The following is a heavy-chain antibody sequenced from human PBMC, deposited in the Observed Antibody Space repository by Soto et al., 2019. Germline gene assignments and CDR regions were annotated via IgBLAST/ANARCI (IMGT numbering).Heavy chain of an antibody. D-gene: IGHD2-15*01. J-gene: IGHJ4*02. CDR1: GYTFTNYD. V-gene: IGHV1-8*01. Sequence: ASVKVSCKASGYTFTNYDINWVRQATGQGPEWMGWMNPNSGNTGYAQKFQGRITMTRDTSIRTAYMELNSLASDDTAVYYCATDCSGGSCYVYWGQGTPVTVSS. CDR2: MNPNSGNT. CDR3: ATDCSGGSCYVY.